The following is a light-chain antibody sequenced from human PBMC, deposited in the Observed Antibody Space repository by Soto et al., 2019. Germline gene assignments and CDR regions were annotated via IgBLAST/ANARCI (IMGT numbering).Light chain of an antibody. CDR1: SSNIGAGYD. CDR2: GNS. J-gene: IGLJ7*01. Sequence: QSVLTQPPSVSGAPGQRVTISCTGSSSNIGAGYDVHWYQQLPGTAPKLLIYGNSNRPSGVPDRFSGSKSGTSASLAITGLQAENVADYSCQPYDRSLGGAVFGGGTPLTV. CDR3: QPYDRSLGGAV. V-gene: IGLV1-40*01.